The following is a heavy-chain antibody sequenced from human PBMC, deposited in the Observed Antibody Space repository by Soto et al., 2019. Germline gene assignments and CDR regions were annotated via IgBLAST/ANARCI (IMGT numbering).Heavy chain of an antibody. J-gene: IGHJ4*02. V-gene: IGHV3-7*03. CDR2: IKRDGSET. Sequence: PGGSLRLSCAAPTFIFSTYWMTWVRQAPGEGLEWVANIKRDGSETHYADTVKGRFTISRDNAKNSLYLQMNSLRADYSAVYYCAKDRVAVADDFDYWGQGTLVTVSS. CDR1: TFIFSTYW. CDR3: AKDRVAVADDFDY. D-gene: IGHD6-19*01.